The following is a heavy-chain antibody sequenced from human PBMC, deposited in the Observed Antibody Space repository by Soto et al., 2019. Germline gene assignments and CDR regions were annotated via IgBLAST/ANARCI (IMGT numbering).Heavy chain of an antibody. CDR3: ARDLIDYGYCSGGSCAPEDAFDI. Sequence: ASVKVSCKASGYTFTSYGISWVRQAPGQGLEWMGWISAYNGNTNYAQKLQGRVTMTTDTSTSTAYMELRSLRSDDTAVYYCARDLIDYGYCSGGSCAPEDAFDIWGQGTMVTVSS. D-gene: IGHD2-15*01. CDR2: ISAYNGNT. V-gene: IGHV1-18*01. J-gene: IGHJ3*02. CDR1: GYTFTSYG.